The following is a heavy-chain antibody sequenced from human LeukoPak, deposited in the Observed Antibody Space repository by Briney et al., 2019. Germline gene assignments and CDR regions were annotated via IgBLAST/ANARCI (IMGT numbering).Heavy chain of an antibody. Sequence: QVGGSLRLSCAASGFTFSSYSMNWVRQGPGKGLEWVSLIYSGGYTYYADSVKGRFTISRDNSKNTLYLQMNSLRGEDTAVYYCARQRYYYDSSGPYFDYWGQGTLVTVSS. CDR3: ARQRYYYDSSGPYFDY. CDR1: GFTFSSYS. D-gene: IGHD3-22*01. V-gene: IGHV3-66*04. CDR2: IYSGGYT. J-gene: IGHJ4*02.